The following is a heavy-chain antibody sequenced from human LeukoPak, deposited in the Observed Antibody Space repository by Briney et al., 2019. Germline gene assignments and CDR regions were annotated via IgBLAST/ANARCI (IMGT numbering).Heavy chain of an antibody. D-gene: IGHD6-13*01. CDR1: GYTFTGYY. Sequence: ASVKVSCKASGYTFTGYYMHWVRQAPGQGLEWMGWINPNSGGTNYAQKFQGRVTMTRDTSISTAYMELSRLRSDDTAVYYCARVRPGIAAAGNLDWFDPWGQGTLVTVSS. CDR3: ARVRPGIAAAGNLDWFDP. V-gene: IGHV1-2*02. J-gene: IGHJ5*02. CDR2: INPNSGGT.